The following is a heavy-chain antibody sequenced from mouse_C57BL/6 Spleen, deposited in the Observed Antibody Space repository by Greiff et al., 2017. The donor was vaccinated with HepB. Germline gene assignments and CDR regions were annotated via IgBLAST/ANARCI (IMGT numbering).Heavy chain of an antibody. CDR3: AREGGYYGSSNWYFDV. V-gene: IGHV3-1*01. CDR2: ISYSGST. J-gene: IGHJ1*03. D-gene: IGHD1-1*01. CDR1: GYSITSGYD. Sequence: VQLKESGPGMVKPSQSLSLTCTVTGYSITSGYDWHWIRHFPGNKLEWMGYISYSGSTNYNPSLKSRISITHDTSKNHFFLKLNSVTTEDTDTYYCAREGGYYGSSNWYFDVWGTGTTVTVSS.